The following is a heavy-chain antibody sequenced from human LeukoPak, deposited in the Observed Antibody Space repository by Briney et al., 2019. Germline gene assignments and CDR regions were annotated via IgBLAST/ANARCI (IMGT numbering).Heavy chain of an antibody. CDR3: ARGYCSGGSCYGHDYNWFDP. Sequence: GESLKISCKGSGYSFTSYWIGWVRQMPGKGLEWMGIIYPGDSDTRYSPSFQGQVTISADKSISTAYLQWSSLKASDTAVYYCARGYCSGGSCYGHDYNWFDPWGQGTLVTVSS. V-gene: IGHV5-51*01. CDR2: IYPGDSDT. D-gene: IGHD2-15*01. J-gene: IGHJ5*02. CDR1: GYSFTSYW.